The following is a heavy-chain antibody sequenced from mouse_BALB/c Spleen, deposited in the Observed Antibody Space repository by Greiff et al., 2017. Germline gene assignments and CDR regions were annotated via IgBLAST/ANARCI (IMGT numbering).Heavy chain of an antibody. CDR2: IDTSDSYT. CDR1: GYTFTDYW. D-gene: IGHD1-2*01. V-gene: IGHV1-69*01. CDR3: ARSERVLRLLDY. Sequence: QVQLQQPGAELVMPGASVKMSCKASGYTFTDYWMHWVKQRPGQGLEWIGAIDTSDSYTSYNQKFKGKATLTVDESSSTAYMQLSSLTSEDSAVYYCARSERVLRLLDYWGQGTTLTVSS. J-gene: IGHJ2*01.